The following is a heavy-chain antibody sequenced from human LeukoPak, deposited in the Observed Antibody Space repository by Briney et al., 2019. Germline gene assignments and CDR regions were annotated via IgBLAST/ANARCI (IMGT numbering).Heavy chain of an antibody. V-gene: IGHV3-7*01. CDR3: AREGSYGSGSYGSFDY. CDR2: IDQHGTEK. CDR1: GFLFSGHY. D-gene: IGHD3-10*01. Sequence: GGSLRLSCAASGFLFSGHYMNWVRQAPGKGLEWVANIDQHGTEKQYVESVKGRFTISRDNTKNSVYLQMNSLRAEDTAVYYCAREGSYGSGSYGSFDYWGQGTLVTVSS. J-gene: IGHJ4*02.